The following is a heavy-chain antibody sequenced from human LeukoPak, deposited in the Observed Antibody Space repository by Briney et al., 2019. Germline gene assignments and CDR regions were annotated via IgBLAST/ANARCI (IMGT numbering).Heavy chain of an antibody. Sequence: PGGSLRLSCAASGFTFSSYSMNWVRQAPGKGLGWVSYISSSSSTIYYADSVKGRFTISRDNSKNTLYLHMNSLRAEDTAVYYCAKEADYGSGNCFDPWGQGTLVTVSS. V-gene: IGHV3-48*01. CDR2: ISSSSSTI. CDR3: AKEADYGSGNCFDP. J-gene: IGHJ5*02. D-gene: IGHD3-10*01. CDR1: GFTFSSYS.